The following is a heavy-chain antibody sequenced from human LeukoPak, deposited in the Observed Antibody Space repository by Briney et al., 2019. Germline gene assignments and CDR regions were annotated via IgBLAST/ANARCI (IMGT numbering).Heavy chain of an antibody. CDR1: GYTFTSYG. V-gene: IGHV1-69*13. D-gene: IGHD3-3*01. CDR3: ARVGGDYDFWSGSKTNNWFDP. CDR2: IIPIFGTA. Sequence: SVKVSCKASGYTFTSYGISWVRQAPGQGLEWMGGIIPIFGTANYAQKFQGRVTITADESTSTAYMELSSLRSEDTAVYYCARVGGDYDFWSGSKTNNWFDPWGQGTLVTVSS. J-gene: IGHJ5*02.